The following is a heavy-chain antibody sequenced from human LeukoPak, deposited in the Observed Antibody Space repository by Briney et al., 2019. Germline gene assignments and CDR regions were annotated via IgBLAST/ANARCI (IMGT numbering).Heavy chain of an antibody. CDR1: GFTFSSYS. CDR2: ISSSSSYI. D-gene: IGHD3-16*01. J-gene: IGHJ3*02. Sequence: PGGSLRLSCAASGFTFSSYSMNWVRQAPGKGLEWVSSISSSSSYIYYADSVKGRFTISRDNAKNSLYLQMNSLRAEDTAVYYCAKDLPRMIGAFDTWGQGTMVTVSS. V-gene: IGHV3-21*01. CDR3: AKDLPRMIGAFDT.